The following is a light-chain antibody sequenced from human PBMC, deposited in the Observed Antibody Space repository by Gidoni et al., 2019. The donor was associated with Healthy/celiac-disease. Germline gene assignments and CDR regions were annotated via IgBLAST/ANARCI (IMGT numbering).Light chain of an antibody. CDR1: QSVLYSSNNNNY. V-gene: IGKV4-1*01. CDR3: QQYYSTPLLT. J-gene: IGKJ4*01. Sequence: DIVMTQSPDSLAVSLGERATINCKSSQSVLYSSNNNNYLAWYQQKPGQPPKLLIYWASTRESGVPDRFSGSGSGTDFTLTISSLQAEDVAVYYCQQYYSTPLLTFGGGTKVEIK. CDR2: WAS.